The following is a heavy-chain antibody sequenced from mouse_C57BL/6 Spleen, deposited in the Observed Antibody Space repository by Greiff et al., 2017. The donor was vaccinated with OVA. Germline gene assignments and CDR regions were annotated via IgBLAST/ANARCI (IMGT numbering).Heavy chain of an antibody. CDR3: VSPLLQNFDV. Sequence: DVKLVESGGGLVQPKGSLKLSCAASGFSFNTYAMNWVRQAPGKGLEWVARIRSKSNNYATYYADSVKDRFTISRDDSESMLYLQMNNLKTEDTAMYYCVSPLLQNFDVWGTGTTVTVSS. D-gene: IGHD1-1*01. CDR1: GFSFNTYA. J-gene: IGHJ1*03. CDR2: IRSKSNNYAT. V-gene: IGHV10-1*01.